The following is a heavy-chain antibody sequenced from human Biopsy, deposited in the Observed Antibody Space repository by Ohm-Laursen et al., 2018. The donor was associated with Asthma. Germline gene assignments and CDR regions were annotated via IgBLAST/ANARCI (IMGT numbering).Heavy chain of an antibody. CDR3: ARDQKSAGDRWFDP. CDR2: INPNSGAT. Sequence: ASVKVSCKASGYTFTSYSMHWVRQAPGQGLEWMGRINPNSGATNYAQKFQGRVTMTRDTSISTAYMEVSRLRSDDTAVYYCARDQKSAGDRWFDPWGQGTLVTVSS. CDR1: GYTFTSYS. J-gene: IGHJ5*02. D-gene: IGHD6-13*01. V-gene: IGHV1-2*06.